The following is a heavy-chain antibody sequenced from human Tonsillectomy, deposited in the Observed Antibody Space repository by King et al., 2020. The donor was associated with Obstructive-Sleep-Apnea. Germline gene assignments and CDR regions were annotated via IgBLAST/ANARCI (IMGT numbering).Heavy chain of an antibody. CDR2: NDNTGNN. J-gene: IGHJ4*02. CDR1: GGSIRGFH. V-gene: IGHV4-59*08. CDR3: ARHEYGVGYAY. D-gene: IGHD2-2*01. Sequence: QLQESGPGLVKPSETLSLTCTVSGGSIRGFHWSGIRQSPGKGLWFLASNDNTGNNTYNPTLRRRVSISIDMSKEQFSLKLNSVTAADTALYFCARHEYGVGYAYWGQGTLATVSS.